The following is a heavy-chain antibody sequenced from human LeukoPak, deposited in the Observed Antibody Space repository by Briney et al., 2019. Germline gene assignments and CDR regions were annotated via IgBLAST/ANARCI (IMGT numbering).Heavy chain of an antibody. Sequence: GGPMRLSCAASGFPFSYYYMNWIRQARGKGLEWVSYICSSGSSIYYAVSVKGRFTSSRDNAKNSLYLQMNSLRAEDTAVYYCARVCSNTSCCGAFDIWGQGTMVTVSS. CDR1: GFPFSYYY. D-gene: IGHD2-2*01. CDR2: ICSSGSSI. CDR3: ARVCSNTSCCGAFDI. V-gene: IGHV3-11*04. J-gene: IGHJ3*02.